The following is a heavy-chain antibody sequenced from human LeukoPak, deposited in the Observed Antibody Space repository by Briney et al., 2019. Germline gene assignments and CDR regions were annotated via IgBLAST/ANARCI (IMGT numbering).Heavy chain of an antibody. CDR2: IWYDGSNK. V-gene: IGHV3-33*01. CDR1: GFTFSSYG. J-gene: IGHJ4*02. Sequence: GGSLRLSCAASGFTFSSYGMHWVRQAPGKGLEWVAVIWYDGSNKYYADSVKGRFTISRDNSKTTLYLQMNSLRPEATAGYYWPRRMDTYFDYWAKGPLVTVSS. D-gene: IGHD5-18*01. CDR3: PRRMDTYFDY.